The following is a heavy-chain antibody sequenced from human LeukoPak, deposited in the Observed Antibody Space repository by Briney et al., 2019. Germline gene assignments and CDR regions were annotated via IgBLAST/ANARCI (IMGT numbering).Heavy chain of an antibody. V-gene: IGHV4-30-4*01. Sequence: SQTLSLTCSVSGGSISSGDYFWTWIRQPPGKGLEYIGYIYYSGTTYYNPSLKSRITMSVDMSANQFSLRLTSVSAADTAVYYCTRAYWIGFHFDSWGQGILVSVSS. CDR1: GGSISSGDYF. CDR2: IYYSGTT. CDR3: TRAYWIGFHFDS. J-gene: IGHJ4*02. D-gene: IGHD3-3*01.